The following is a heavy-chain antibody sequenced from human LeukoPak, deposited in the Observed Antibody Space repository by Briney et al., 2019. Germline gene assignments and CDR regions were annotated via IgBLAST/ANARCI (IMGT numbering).Heavy chain of an antibody. CDR2: ISSSGSTI. J-gene: IGHJ4*02. Sequence: GGSLRLSCAASGFTFSDYYMSWIRQAPGKELEWVSYISSSGSTIYYADSVKGRFTISRDNARNSLYLQMNSLRAEDTAVYYCARDPGSSWSDFDYWGQGTLVTVSS. CDR3: ARDPGSSWSDFDY. D-gene: IGHD6-13*01. CDR1: GFTFSDYY. V-gene: IGHV3-11*01.